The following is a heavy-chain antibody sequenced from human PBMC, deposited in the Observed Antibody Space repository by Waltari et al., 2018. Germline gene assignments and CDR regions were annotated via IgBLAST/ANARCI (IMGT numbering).Heavy chain of an antibody. CDR3: AGYGDVQIDY. V-gene: IGHV4-59*01. CDR2: IYYSGST. D-gene: IGHD1-1*01. CDR1: GGSISSYY. Sequence: QVQLQESGPGLVKPSETLSLTCTVSGGSISSYYWSWIRQPPGKGLEWIGYIYYSGSTNYNPSLKSRVTISVDTSKNQFSLKLSSVTAADTAVYYCAGYGDVQIDYWGQGTLVTVSS. J-gene: IGHJ4*02.